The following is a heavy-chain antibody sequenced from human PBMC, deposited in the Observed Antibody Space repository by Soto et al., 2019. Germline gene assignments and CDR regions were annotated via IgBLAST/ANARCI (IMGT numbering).Heavy chain of an antibody. CDR1: GFTFSSYV. CDR3: ARGDGDYHDGNGYLGRH. J-gene: IGHJ4*02. D-gene: IGHD3-22*01. V-gene: IGHV3-74*01. CDR2: IKSDGSGA. Sequence: GESLSLSCAASGFTFSSYVMHWVRQAPGKGLVWVSRIKSDGSGAIYADSVKGRFTVSRDNAKNTLYLLMNSPSTEDTAVYYCARGDGDYHDGNGYLGRHWGQGTLVTVSS.